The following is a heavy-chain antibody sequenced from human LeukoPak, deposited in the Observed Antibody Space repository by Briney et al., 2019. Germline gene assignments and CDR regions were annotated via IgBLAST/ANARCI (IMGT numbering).Heavy chain of an antibody. CDR3: ARSSGSGWYEY. J-gene: IGHJ4*02. D-gene: IGHD6-19*01. CDR1: GYSFASCW. V-gene: IGHV5-51*01. CDR2: IYPGDSDT. Sequence: GESLQISCQGSGYSFASCWIGWVRQMPGKGLEWMGIIYPGDSDTRYSPSFQGQVTISADKSISTAYLQWSSLKASDTAMYYCARSSGSGWYEYWAQGTLVTVSS.